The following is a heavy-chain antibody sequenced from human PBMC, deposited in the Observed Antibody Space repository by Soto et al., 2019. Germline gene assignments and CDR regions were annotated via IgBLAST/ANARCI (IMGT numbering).Heavy chain of an antibody. J-gene: IGHJ6*02. Sequence: SETLCLTCTVSGGSISSGGYYWSWIRQHPGKGLEWIGYIYYSGSTYYNPSLKSRVTISVDTSKNQFSLKLSSVTAADTAVYYCARDIGPVVPAATPYYYYGMDVWGQGTTVTVSS. D-gene: IGHD2-2*02. CDR1: GGSISSGGYY. V-gene: IGHV4-31*03. CDR2: IYYSGST. CDR3: ARDIGPVVPAATPYYYYGMDV.